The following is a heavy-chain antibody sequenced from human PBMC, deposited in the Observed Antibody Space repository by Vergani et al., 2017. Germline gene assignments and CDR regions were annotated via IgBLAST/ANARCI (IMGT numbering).Heavy chain of an antibody. CDR2: IYHSGST. J-gene: IGHJ4*02. D-gene: IGHD5-12*01. V-gene: IGHV4-38-2*02. CDR1: GYSIRNGYY. CDR3: TREPQEGASGPPSVPT. Sequence: QVQLQESGPGLVEPSETLSLTCAVSGYSIRNGYYWGWIRQPPGKGLEWIGSIYHSGSTHYNPSLKSRVTISVDTSKNDFSLKVTSVTAADTAVYDCTREPQEGASGPPSVPTWGQGISVIVSS.